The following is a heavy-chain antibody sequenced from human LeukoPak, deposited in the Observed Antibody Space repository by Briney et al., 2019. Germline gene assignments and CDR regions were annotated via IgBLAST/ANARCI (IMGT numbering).Heavy chain of an antibody. V-gene: IGHV3-23*01. Sequence: GGSLRLSCAASGFTFSGYAMSWVRQAPGKGLEWVSTISDNGGRTYYADSVKGRFTISRDNSKNTLFLQMNSLRAEDSAVYYCATDREGDPSAYYLVGGQGTLITVFS. CDR1: GFTFSGYA. D-gene: IGHD3-22*01. CDR3: ATDREGDPSAYYLV. J-gene: IGHJ4*02. CDR2: ISDNGGRT.